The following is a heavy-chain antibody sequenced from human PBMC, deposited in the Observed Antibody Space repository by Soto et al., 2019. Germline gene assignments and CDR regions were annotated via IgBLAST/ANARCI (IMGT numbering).Heavy chain of an antibody. CDR2: ITGSGDST. J-gene: IGHJ4*02. Sequence: GGSLRLSCAASGFTFSTYAVSWVRQAPGKGLEWVSTITGSGDSTHYADSVKGRFTISRDNSKNTLYLQMNSLRAEDTAVYYCACVVVVAGSMADYWGQGTLVTVSS. CDR3: ACVVVVAGSMADY. D-gene: IGHD2-15*01. CDR1: GFTFSTYA. V-gene: IGHV3-23*01.